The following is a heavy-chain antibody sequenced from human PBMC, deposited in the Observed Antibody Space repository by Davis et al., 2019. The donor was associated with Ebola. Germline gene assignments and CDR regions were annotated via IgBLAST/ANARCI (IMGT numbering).Heavy chain of an antibody. V-gene: IGHV4-34*01. CDR2: INHSGST. J-gene: IGHJ4*02. CDR1: GVSFSGYY. CDR3: ARVQEMATILDY. Sequence: GSLRLSCAVYGVSFSGYYWSWIRQPPGKGLEWIGEINHSGSTNYNPSLKSRVTISVDTSKNQFSLKLSSVTAADTAVYYCARVQEMATILDYWGQGTLVTVSS. D-gene: IGHD5-24*01.